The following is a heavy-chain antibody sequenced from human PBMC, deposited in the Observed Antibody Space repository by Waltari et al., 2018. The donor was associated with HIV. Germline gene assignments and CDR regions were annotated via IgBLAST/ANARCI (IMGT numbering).Heavy chain of an antibody. V-gene: IGHV3-33*01. CDR3: ARGAWEVATVTTGGSLEI. D-gene: IGHD4-17*01. Sequence: QVRLVESGGGAVEPGRSLRLSCVTSGVPLNAYDIHWVRRAPGKVLRGGAVISFDGNNKYDGDATKCRFLVAKDTSKKTVYLQMNRLRVEDTAVDYCARGAWEVATVTTGGSLEIWGQGTPVTVSS. J-gene: IGHJ3*02. CDR2: ISFDGNNK. CDR1: GVPLNAYD.